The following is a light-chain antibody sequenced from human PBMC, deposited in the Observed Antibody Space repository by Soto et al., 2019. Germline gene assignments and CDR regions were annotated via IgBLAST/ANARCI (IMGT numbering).Light chain of an antibody. J-gene: IGLJ1*01. CDR2: EVS. CDR1: SSDVGGYNY. V-gene: IGLV2-14*03. Sequence: QSVLTQPAPVSGSTGQSITISCTGTSSDVGGYNYVSWYQQHPGKDPKLMIYEVSNRPSGVSNRFSGSKSGNTATLTISGLQAEDEADYYCSSYTSTTTRVFGTGTKVTVL. CDR3: SSYTSTTTRV.